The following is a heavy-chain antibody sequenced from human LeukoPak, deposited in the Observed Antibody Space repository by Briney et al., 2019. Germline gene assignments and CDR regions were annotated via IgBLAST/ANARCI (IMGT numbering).Heavy chain of an antibody. CDR3: ARGPYDYVWGSYPSYYMDV. Sequence: SVKVSCKASGGTFSSYAISWVGQAPGQGLEWMGGIIPIFGTANYAQKFQGRVTITADESTSTAYMELSSLRSEDTAVYYCARGPYDYVWGSYPSYYMDVWGKGTTVTVSS. V-gene: IGHV1-69*13. D-gene: IGHD3-16*02. CDR1: GGTFSSYA. CDR2: IIPIFGTA. J-gene: IGHJ6*03.